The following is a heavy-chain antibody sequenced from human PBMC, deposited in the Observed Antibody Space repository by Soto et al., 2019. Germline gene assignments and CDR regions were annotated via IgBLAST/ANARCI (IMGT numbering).Heavy chain of an antibody. CDR3: ARDPVLLWFGELLGTGG. V-gene: IGHV3-7*03. D-gene: IGHD3-10*01. CDR1: GFTFSSYW. CDR2: IKQDGSEK. Sequence: GGSLRLSCAASGFTFSSYWMSWVRQAPGKGLEWVANIKQDGSEKYYVDSVKGRFTISRDNAKNSLYLQMNSLRAEDTAVYYCARDPVLLWFGELLGTGGWGQGTLVTVSS. J-gene: IGHJ4*02.